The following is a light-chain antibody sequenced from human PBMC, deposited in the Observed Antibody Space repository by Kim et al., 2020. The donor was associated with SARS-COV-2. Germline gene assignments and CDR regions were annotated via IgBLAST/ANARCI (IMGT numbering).Light chain of an antibody. CDR1: QSVSNY. Sequence: SWSPGERATRSCRASQSVSNYLAWYQQKPGQAPRLLIYDAADRATGIPARFSGSGSGTDFTLTISSLEPEDFAVYYCQQRSKWCTFGQGTKVDIK. CDR3: QQRSKWCT. J-gene: IGKJ2*02. V-gene: IGKV3-11*01. CDR2: DAA.